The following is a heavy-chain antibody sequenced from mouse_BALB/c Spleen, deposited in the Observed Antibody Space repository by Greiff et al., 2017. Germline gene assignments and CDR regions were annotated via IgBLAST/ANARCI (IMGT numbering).Heavy chain of an antibody. J-gene: IGHJ4*01. V-gene: IGHV5-4*02. D-gene: IGHD2-1*01. Sequence: EVQLVESGGGLVKPGGSLKLSCAASGFTFSDYYMYWVRQTPEKRLEWVATISDGGSYTYYPDSVKGRFTISRDNAKNNLYLQMSSLKSEDTAMYYCARGAGNYYAMDYWGQGTSVTVSS. CDR3: ARGAGNYYAMDY. CDR2: ISDGGSYT. CDR1: GFTFSDYY.